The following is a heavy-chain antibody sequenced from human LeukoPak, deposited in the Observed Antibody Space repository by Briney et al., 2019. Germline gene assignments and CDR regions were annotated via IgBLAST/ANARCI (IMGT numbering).Heavy chain of an antibody. V-gene: IGHV1-3*01. CDR1: GYTFTSYA. CDR3: ARDYDFWSGYLNWFDP. D-gene: IGHD3-3*01. CDR2: INAGNGNT. Sequence: ASVKVSCKASGYTFTSYAMHWVRQAPGQRLEWMGWINAGNGNTKYSQKFQGRVTITRDTSASTAYMELSSLRSEGTAVYYCARDYDFWSGYLNWFDPWGQGTLVTVSS. J-gene: IGHJ5*02.